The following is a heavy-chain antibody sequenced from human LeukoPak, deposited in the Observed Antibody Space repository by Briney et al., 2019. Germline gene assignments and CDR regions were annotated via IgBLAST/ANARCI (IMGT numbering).Heavy chain of an antibody. Sequence: PSETLSLTCAVYGGSFSDYYWSGIRQPPGKGLEWIGELNHSGSTNYNPSLKSRVTISVDTSKKQFSLNLNSVTAADTAVYYCAASRWGYSWFDPWGQGTLVTVSS. CDR2: LNHSGST. V-gene: IGHV4-34*01. J-gene: IGHJ5*02. CDR1: GGSFSDYY. CDR3: AASRWGYSWFDP. D-gene: IGHD2-15*01.